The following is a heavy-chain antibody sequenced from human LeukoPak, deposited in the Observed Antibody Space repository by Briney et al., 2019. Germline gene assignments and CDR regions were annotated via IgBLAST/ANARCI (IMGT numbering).Heavy chain of an antibody. CDR1: GFIFSDYS. D-gene: IGHD1-7*01. CDR3: AREDDWNYEDY. J-gene: IGHJ4*02. V-gene: IGHV3-21*01. Sequence: GGSLRLSCAASGFIFSDYSLNWVRQAPGKGLEWVSSISSSSSYTKSADSVKGRFTISRDNAKNSLYLQMNSLRAEDTAIYYCAREDDWNYEDYWGQGTLVTVSS. CDR2: ISSSSSYT.